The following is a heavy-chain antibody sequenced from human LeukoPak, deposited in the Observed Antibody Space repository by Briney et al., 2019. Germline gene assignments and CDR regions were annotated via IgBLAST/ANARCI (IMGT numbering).Heavy chain of an antibody. V-gene: IGHV1-18*01. J-gene: IGHJ4*02. CDR1: GYTFTSHG. CDR3: ARGYCSSTSCYYFDY. D-gene: IGHD2-2*01. Sequence: ASVKVSCKASGYTFTSHGISWVRQAPGQGLEWMGWISAYNGNTNYAQKLQGRVTMTTDTSTSTAYMELRRLRSDDTAVYYCARGYCSSTSCYYFDYWGQGTLVTVSS. CDR2: ISAYNGNT.